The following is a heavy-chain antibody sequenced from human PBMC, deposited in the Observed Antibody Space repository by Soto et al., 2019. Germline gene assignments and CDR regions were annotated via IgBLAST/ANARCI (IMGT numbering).Heavy chain of an antibody. J-gene: IGHJ6*02. Sequence: PGGSLRLSCAGSGFTFSRYSMHWVRQAPGKGLEWVSSIGTRSDIYYADSVKGRFTISRDNAKNSLSLQMNSLRAEDTGVYYCAREETAWPLAYGLDVWGQGTTVTVSS. D-gene: IGHD2-21*02. CDR3: AREETAWPLAYGLDV. V-gene: IGHV3-21*01. CDR1: GFTFSRYS. CDR2: IGTRSDI.